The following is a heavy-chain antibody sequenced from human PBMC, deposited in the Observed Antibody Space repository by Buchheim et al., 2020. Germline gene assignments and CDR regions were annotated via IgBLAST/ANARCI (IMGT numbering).Heavy chain of an antibody. J-gene: IGHJ4*02. V-gene: IGHV3-7*01. CDR3: ASWAGRDY. CDR2: INQDGSGK. Sequence: EVQLVESGGGLVQPGGSLRLSCAVSGFSLSNHWMTWVRQAPGKGLQWVANINQDGSGKFYVAAVKGRFTISRDGAQNSLYLQMNSLRAEDTAIYYCASWAGRDYWGQGT. D-gene: IGHD7-27*01. CDR1: GFSLSNHW.